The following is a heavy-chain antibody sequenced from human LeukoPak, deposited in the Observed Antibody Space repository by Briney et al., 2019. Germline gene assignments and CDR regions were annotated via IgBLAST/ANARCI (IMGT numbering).Heavy chain of an antibody. CDR1: GFTFSSYG. Sequence: GGSLRLSCAASGFTFSSYGMHWVRQAPGKGLEWVANIRHDGSNKYYADSVKGRFTISRDNSKNTLYLQMNGLRAEDTAVYYCAKDAHNYYYYYMDVWGKGTTVTVSS. J-gene: IGHJ6*03. V-gene: IGHV3-30*02. CDR3: AKDAHNYYYYYMDV. CDR2: IRHDGSNK. D-gene: IGHD5-24*01.